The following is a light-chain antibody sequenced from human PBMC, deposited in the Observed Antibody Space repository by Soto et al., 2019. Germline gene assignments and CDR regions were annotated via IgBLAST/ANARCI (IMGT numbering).Light chain of an antibody. CDR1: SSNIGRNT. CDR3: AAWDGSLNGWV. CDR2: NNN. Sequence: QPVLTQPPSASGTPGQRVTISCSGSSSNIGRNTVDWFQQLPRTAPKLLIYNNNQRPSGVPDRFSGSKSGTSASLAISGLQSEDEGDYYCAAWDGSLNGWVFGGGTKVTVL. V-gene: IGLV1-44*01. J-gene: IGLJ3*02.